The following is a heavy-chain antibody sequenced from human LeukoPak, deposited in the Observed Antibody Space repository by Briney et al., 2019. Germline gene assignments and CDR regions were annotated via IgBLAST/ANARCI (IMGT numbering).Heavy chain of an antibody. Sequence: ASVKVSCKASGYTFTSYYMHWVRQAPGQGLEWMGIINPSGGSTSYAQKFQGRVTITTDESTSTAYMELSSLRSEDTAVYYCARGSFSGSGSYYNFDYWGQGTLVTVSS. V-gene: IGHV1-46*01. D-gene: IGHD3-10*01. J-gene: IGHJ4*02. CDR1: GYTFTSYY. CDR2: INPSGGST. CDR3: ARGSFSGSGSYYNFDY.